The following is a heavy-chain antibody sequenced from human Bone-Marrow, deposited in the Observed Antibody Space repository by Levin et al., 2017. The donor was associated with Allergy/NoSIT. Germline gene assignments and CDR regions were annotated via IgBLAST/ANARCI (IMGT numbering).Heavy chain of an antibody. Sequence: GGSLRLSCAASGFTFRAFDFHWVRQAPGKGLEWVALISSDGSNKYYVDSVKGRFTISRDNSKNTLYLQMNSLRPEDSGIYYCTSRDIVATFDGWFDPWGQGTLVTVSS. CDR3: TSRDIVATFDGWFDP. CDR2: ISSDGSNK. V-gene: IGHV3-30*03. D-gene: IGHD5-12*01. J-gene: IGHJ5*02. CDR1: GFTFRAFD.